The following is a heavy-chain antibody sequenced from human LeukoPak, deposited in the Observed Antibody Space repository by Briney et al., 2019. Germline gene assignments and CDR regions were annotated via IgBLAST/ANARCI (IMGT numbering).Heavy chain of an antibody. D-gene: IGHD6-19*01. Sequence: PGGSLRLSCAASGFTFSSYSMNLVRQAPGKGLEWVSSISSSSSYIYYADSVKGRFTISRDNAKNSLYLQMNSLRAEDTAVYYCASSGWSSSGDAFDIWGQGTMVTVSS. J-gene: IGHJ3*02. CDR2: ISSSSSYI. CDR3: ASSGWSSSGDAFDI. V-gene: IGHV3-21*01. CDR1: GFTFSSYS.